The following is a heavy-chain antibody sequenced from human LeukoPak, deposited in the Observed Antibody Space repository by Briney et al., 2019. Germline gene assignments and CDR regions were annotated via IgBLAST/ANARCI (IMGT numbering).Heavy chain of an antibody. CDR1: GYSISSGYY. CDR3: ARERRDGYSAEGGDAFDI. Sequence: SETLSLTCTVSGYSISSGYYWSWIRQPAGKGLEWIGRIYTSGSTNYNPSLESRVTISVDTSENQFSLKLSSVTAADTAVYYCARERRDGYSAEGGDAFDIWGQGTMVTVSS. V-gene: IGHV4-61*02. CDR2: IYTSGST. J-gene: IGHJ3*02. D-gene: IGHD5-24*01.